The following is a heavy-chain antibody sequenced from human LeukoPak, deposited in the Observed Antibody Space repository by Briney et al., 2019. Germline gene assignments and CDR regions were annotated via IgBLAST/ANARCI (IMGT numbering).Heavy chain of an antibody. CDR1: GFTFSDYS. V-gene: IGHV3-48*01. Sequence: AGGSLRLSCAASGFTFSDYSMNWVRQAPGKGLEWISYIGIDSGNTNYADSVKGRFTISGDKAKNSLYLQMNSLRVEDTAVYYCARDYKYAFDNWGQGTRVTVSS. CDR2: IGIDSGNT. D-gene: IGHD5-24*01. J-gene: IGHJ4*01. CDR3: ARDYKYAFDN.